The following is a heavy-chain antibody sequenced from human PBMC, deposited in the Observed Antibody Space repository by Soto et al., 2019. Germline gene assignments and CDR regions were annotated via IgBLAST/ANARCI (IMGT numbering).Heavy chain of an antibody. V-gene: IGHV1-69*13. CDR3: ARVSYGGSGSYYPYYYYYGMDV. D-gene: IGHD3-10*01. Sequence: SVKVSSKASGGTFSSYAISWVRQAPGQGLEWMGGIIPIFGTANYAQKFQGRVTITADESTSTAYMELSSLRSEDTAVYYCARVSYGGSGSYYPYYYYYGMDVWCQGTTVTVSS. CDR1: GGTFSSYA. CDR2: IIPIFGTA. J-gene: IGHJ6*02.